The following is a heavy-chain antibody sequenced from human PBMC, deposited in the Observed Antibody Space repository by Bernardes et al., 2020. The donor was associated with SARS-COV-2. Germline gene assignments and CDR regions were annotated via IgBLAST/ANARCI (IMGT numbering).Heavy chain of an antibody. D-gene: IGHD1-26*01. Sequence: GGSLRLSCAASGFTFSSYSMNWVRQAPGKGLEWVSSISSSSSYIYYADSVKGRFTISRDNAKNSLYLQMNSLRAEDTAVYYCARAGWAYYYGMDVWGQGTTVTVSS. CDR3: ARAGWAYYYGMDV. CDR2: ISSSSSYI. V-gene: IGHV3-21*01. J-gene: IGHJ6*02. CDR1: GFTFSSYS.